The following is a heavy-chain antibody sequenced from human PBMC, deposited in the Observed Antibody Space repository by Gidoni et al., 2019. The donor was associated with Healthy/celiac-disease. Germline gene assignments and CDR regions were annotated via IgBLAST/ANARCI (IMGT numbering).Heavy chain of an antibody. CDR1: GYTFTSYG. CDR2: ISAYNGNT. D-gene: IGHD3-10*01. V-gene: IGHV1-18*01. CDR3: ARVVWFGELFPFSFDI. J-gene: IGHJ3*02. Sequence: QVQLVQSGAEVKKPGDSVKVTCKASGYTFTSYGISWVRQAPGQGLEWMGWISAYNGNTNYAQKLQGRVTMTTDTSTSTAYMELRSLRSDDTAVYYCARVVWFGELFPFSFDIWGQGTMVTVSS.